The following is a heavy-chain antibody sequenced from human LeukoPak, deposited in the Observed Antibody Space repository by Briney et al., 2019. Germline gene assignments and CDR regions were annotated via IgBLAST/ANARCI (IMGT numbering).Heavy chain of an antibody. J-gene: IGHJ5*02. V-gene: IGHV1-18*01. D-gene: IGHD2-21*01. CDR2: ISAYTGDT. CDR1: GYTFTNHG. CDR3: ARGLGLHRRPGGLDP. Sequence: ASVKVSCKTSGYTFTNHGIGWVRQAPGQGLEWMGWISAYTGDTHYVQKFNDRVTMTIDTSTSTAYMELTSLRSDDTAFYYCARGLGLHRRPGGLDPWGKGPPVTVSS.